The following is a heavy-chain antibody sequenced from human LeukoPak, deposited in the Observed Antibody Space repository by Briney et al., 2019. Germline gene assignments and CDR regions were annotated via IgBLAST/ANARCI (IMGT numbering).Heavy chain of an antibody. CDR3: ARGYNYLLY. J-gene: IGHJ4*02. CDR1: GVSISSTEW. Sequence: SETLSLTCAVSGVSISSTEWWIWVRQSPGQGLEWIGEMHRDGRTRYSPSLTSRVSMSIDYSKNQFSLKLNFVTAADTAVYYCARGYNYLLYWGQGTQVTVSP. CDR2: MHRDGRT. V-gene: IGHV4-4*02. D-gene: IGHD5-18*01.